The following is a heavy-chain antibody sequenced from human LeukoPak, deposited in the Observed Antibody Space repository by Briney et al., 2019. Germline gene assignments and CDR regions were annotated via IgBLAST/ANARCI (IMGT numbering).Heavy chain of an antibody. CDR3: ARSPRIYDSSGYYLVEYFDL. Sequence: GGSLRLSCAASGFTVSTSYMSWVRQAPGKGLEWVSIIYSGGSTSYADSVKGRFTISRDISKNTLFLQMSSLRAEDTAVYYCARSPRIYDSSGYYLVEYFDLWGRGTLVTVSS. CDR2: IYSGGST. D-gene: IGHD3-22*01. J-gene: IGHJ2*01. V-gene: IGHV3-53*01. CDR1: GFTVSTSY.